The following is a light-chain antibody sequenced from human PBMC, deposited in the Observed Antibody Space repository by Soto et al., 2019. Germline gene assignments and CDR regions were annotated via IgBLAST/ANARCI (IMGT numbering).Light chain of an antibody. CDR3: SSYAGSSNV. J-gene: IGLJ1*01. CDR2: EVN. V-gene: IGLV2-8*01. Sequence: QSALTQPPSASGSPGQSVAISCTGTSSDVGGYNYVSWYQQHPGKAPKLMIYEVNKRPSGVPDRFSGSKSGNTASLTVSGLQAEDEADYYCSSYAGSSNVFGTGTQLT. CDR1: SSDVGGYNY.